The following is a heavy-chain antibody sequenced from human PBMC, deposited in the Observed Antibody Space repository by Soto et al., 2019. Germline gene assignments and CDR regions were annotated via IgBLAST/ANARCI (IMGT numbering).Heavy chain of an antibody. CDR2: IYYSGTT. V-gene: IGHV4-39*01. Sequence: PSETLSLTCTVSGGSFSSSSHSWGWIRQPPGKGLEWIGSIYYSGTTYHNPSLKSRVTISVDTSKNQFSLKLSSVTAADTAVYYCARLYCSSTSCYVYYYYMDVWGKGTTVTVSS. D-gene: IGHD2-2*01. J-gene: IGHJ6*03. CDR3: ARLYCSSTSCYVYYYYMDV. CDR1: GGSFSSSSHS.